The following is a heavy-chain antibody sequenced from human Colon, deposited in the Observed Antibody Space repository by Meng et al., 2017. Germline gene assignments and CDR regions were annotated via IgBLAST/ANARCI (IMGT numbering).Heavy chain of an antibody. D-gene: IGHD3-10*01. Sequence: VRLVRAGAEVKKPGAPVNVSCKASGYTFTAYYIHWVRQAPGQGLEWMGWINPNSGDIEYAQKLQGRVTMTRDTSISTAYMEVSRLRSDDTAVYYCARVSQLSGFGESHNFFDYWGQGTLVTVSS. CDR2: INPNSGDI. CDR1: GYTFTAYY. V-gene: IGHV1-2*02. CDR3: ARVSQLSGFGESHNFFDY. J-gene: IGHJ4*02.